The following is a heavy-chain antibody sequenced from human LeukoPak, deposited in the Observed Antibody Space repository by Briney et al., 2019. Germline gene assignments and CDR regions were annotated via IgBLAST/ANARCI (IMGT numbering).Heavy chain of an antibody. CDR2: ISYDGSYK. CDR1: GFTFSSYA. J-gene: IGHJ4*02. D-gene: IGHD1-26*01. V-gene: IGHV3-30*04. Sequence: GGSLRLSCAASGFTFSSYAMHWVRQAPGKGLEWVAVISYDGSYKSYAESVKGRFTISRDNSKNTLYLQMNSLRAEETAVFYCARDPVGAQGLLDYWGQGTLVTVSS. CDR3: ARDPVGAQGLLDY.